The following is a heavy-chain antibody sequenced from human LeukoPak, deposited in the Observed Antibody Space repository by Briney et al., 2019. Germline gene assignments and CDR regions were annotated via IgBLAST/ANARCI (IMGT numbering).Heavy chain of an antibody. CDR1: GGSISSSSYY. CDR3: ARSTGDILTGF. Sequence: SETLSLTCTVSGGSISSSSYYWGWIRQPPGKGLEWIGSIYHSGSTYYNPSLKSRVTISVDTSKNQFSLKLSSVTAADTAVYYCARSTGDILTGFWGQGTLVTVSS. J-gene: IGHJ4*02. D-gene: IGHD3-9*01. CDR2: IYHSGST. V-gene: IGHV4-39*07.